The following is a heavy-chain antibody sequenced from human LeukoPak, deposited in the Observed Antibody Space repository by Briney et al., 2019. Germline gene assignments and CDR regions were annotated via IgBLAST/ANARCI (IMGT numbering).Heavy chain of an antibody. CDR3: ARIGDGYNYDY. Sequence: GGALRRSCAASGFTFSSYWMSWVRQVPGKGLEWVANIDQDGSEKYYVDSVKGRFTISRDNAKNSLYLQMNSLRAEDTAVYYCARIGDGYNYDYWGQGTLVTVSS. D-gene: IGHD5-24*01. J-gene: IGHJ4*02. CDR1: GFTFSSYW. CDR2: IDQDGSEK. V-gene: IGHV3-7*01.